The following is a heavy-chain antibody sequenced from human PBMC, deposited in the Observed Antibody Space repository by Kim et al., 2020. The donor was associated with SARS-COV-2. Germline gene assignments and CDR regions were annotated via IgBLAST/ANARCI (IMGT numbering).Heavy chain of an antibody. CDR1: GFTFSTYP. J-gene: IGHJ5*02. Sequence: GGSLRLSCAASGFTFSTYPMLWVRQAPGKGLEWVAVTSDDGSAKYYADSVKGRFTISRDNSKNTLYLQMNTLRADDTTVYYCARASLVGPTYWFDPWGQGTLVTVSS. V-gene: IGHV3-30*04. CDR2: TSDDGSAK. D-gene: IGHD1-26*01. CDR3: ARASLVGPTYWFDP.